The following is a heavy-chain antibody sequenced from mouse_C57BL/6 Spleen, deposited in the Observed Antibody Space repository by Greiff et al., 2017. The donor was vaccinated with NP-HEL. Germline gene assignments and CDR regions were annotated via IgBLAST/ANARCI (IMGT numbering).Heavy chain of an antibody. CDR1: GYTFTGYW. D-gene: IGHD1-1*02. J-gene: IGHJ3*01. CDR2: ILPGRGST. Sequence: QVQLQQSGAELMKPGASVKLSCKATGYTFTGYWIEWVKQRPGHGLEWIGEILPGRGSTNYNKKFKGKAPFTADTSSNTAYMQLSLLTTEDSVIYYCARGLLWQFAYWGQGTLGTVSA. V-gene: IGHV1-9*01. CDR3: ARGLLWQFAY.